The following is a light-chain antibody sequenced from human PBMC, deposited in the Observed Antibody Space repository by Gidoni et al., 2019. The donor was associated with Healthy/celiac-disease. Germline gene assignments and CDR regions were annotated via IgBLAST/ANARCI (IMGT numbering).Light chain of an antibody. CDR2: DDS. J-gene: IGLJ3*02. V-gene: IGLV3-21*02. CDR1: NNGSKS. Sequence: SYLLTRPPPLSLAPGQTPRITCGGNNNGSKSVHWYQQRPGQAPVLVVYDDSDRPSGILERFSGSNSGNTATLTISRVEAGDEADYYCQVWDSSSDHPDWVFGGGTKLTVL. CDR3: QVWDSSSDHPDWV.